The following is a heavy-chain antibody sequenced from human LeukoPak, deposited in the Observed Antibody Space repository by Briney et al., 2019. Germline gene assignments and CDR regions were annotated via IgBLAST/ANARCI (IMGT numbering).Heavy chain of an antibody. CDR1: GFTSIAYA. CDR3: ARNQQLGGHSYYYYGMDV. D-gene: IGHD3-16*01. J-gene: IGHJ6*02. Sequence: GGSLRLPCVGSGFTSIAYALTWARQAPGKGLEWVSGISGGGVTTYYADSVKGRFTISRDNSKNTLYLQMNSLRADDTAIYYCARNQQLGGHSYYYYGMDVWGQGTTVTVSS. CDR2: ISGGGVTT. V-gene: IGHV3-23*01.